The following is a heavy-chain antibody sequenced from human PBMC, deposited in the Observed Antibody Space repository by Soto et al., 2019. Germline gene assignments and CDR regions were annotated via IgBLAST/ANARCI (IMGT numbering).Heavy chain of an antibody. D-gene: IGHD2-21*01. CDR2: IYYSGST. J-gene: IGHJ4*02. V-gene: IGHV4-39*01. CDR1: GGSISSSSYY. CDR3: ARLEAALAYCGGDCYFDY. Sequence: QLQLQESGPGLVKPSETLSLTCTVSGGSISSSSYYWGWIRQPPGTGREWIGSIYYSGSTYYNPSLKSRVTISVDTSKNQFSLKLSSVTSSDTAVYYCARLEAALAYCGGDCYFDYWGQGTLVTVSS.